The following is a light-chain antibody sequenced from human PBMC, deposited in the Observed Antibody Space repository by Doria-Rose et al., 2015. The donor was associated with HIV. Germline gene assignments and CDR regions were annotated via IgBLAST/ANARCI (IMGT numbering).Light chain of an antibody. CDR1: QSVSANS. CDR3: HQYASART. CDR2: GAS. Sequence: IVLTQSPGTLSLSPGERATLSWTASQSVSANSLAWYQQRPGQSARLLIYGASSRSTDIPDRFSGSWSGIDFTLTISRLDPEDFAVYYCHQYASARTFGQGAKVEIK. V-gene: IGKV3-20*01. J-gene: IGKJ1*01.